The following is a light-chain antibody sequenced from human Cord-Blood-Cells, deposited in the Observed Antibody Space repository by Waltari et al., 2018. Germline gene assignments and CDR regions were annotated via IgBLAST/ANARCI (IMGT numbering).Light chain of an antibody. Sequence: QSALTQPASVSGSPGQSITISCTGTSSDVGGYNYVSWYQQHPGKAPKLMIYEVSNRPSGVSNRVSGSKSCNTTSLTISGLQAEDEADYYCSSYTSSSIYGFGTGTKVTVL. V-gene: IGLV2-14*01. CDR1: SSDVGGYNY. CDR3: SSYTSSSIYG. J-gene: IGLJ1*01. CDR2: EVS.